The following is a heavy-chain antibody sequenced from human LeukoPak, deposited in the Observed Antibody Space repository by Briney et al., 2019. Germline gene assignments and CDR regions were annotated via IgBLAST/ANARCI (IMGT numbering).Heavy chain of an antibody. J-gene: IGHJ5*02. V-gene: IGHV4-30-2*01. CDR1: GGSISSGGYY. Sequence: SETLSLTCAVSGGSISSGGYYWSWIRQPPGKGLEWIGYIYHSGSTYYNPSLKSRVTISVDRSKNQFSLKLSSVTAADTAVYYCARESVSVRWFDPWGRGTLVTVSS. D-gene: IGHD3-10*01. CDR3: ARESVSVRWFDP. CDR2: IYHSGST.